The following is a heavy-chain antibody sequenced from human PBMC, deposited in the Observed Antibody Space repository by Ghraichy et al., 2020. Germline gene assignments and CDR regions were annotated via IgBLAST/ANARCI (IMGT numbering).Heavy chain of an antibody. CDR3: AKGTRSSAGYYFDY. D-gene: IGHD6-25*01. J-gene: IGHJ4*02. V-gene: IGHV3-23*01. Sequence: GSLRLSCAASAFTFSSYAMNWVRQAPGKGLEWVSSISNVGGVTYYADSVQGRFTISRDNSKNTLDLQLNSLRAEDTAVYYCAKGTRSSAGYYFDYWGQGTLVTVSS. CDR2: ISNVGGVT. CDR1: AFTFSSYA.